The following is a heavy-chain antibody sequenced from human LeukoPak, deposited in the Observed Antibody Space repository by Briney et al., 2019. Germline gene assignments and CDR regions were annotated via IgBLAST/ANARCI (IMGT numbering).Heavy chain of an antibody. Sequence: PSETLSLTCAVYGGSFSGYYWSWIHQPPGKGLEWIGEINHSGSTNYNPSLKSRVTISVDTSKNQFSLKLSSVTAADTAVYYCASGNYVWGSYRYTSFEYWGQGTLVTVSS. CDR1: GGSFSGYY. CDR3: ASGNYVWGSYRYTSFEY. D-gene: IGHD3-16*02. J-gene: IGHJ4*02. CDR2: INHSGST. V-gene: IGHV4-34*01.